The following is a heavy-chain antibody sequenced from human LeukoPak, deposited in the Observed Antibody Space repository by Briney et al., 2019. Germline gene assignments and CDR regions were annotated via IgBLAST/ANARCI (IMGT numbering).Heavy chain of an antibody. V-gene: IGHV3-7*04. CDR2: IKQDGSEK. CDR1: GFAFRSYS. CDR3: ARVVVPAANTSGAFDI. J-gene: IGHJ3*02. D-gene: IGHD2-2*01. Sequence: GGSLRLSCTASGFAFRSYSMNWVRQAPGKGLEWVANIKQDGSEKYYVDSVKGRFTISRDNAKNSLYLQMNSLRAEDTAVYYCARVVVPAANTSGAFDIWGQGTMVTVSS.